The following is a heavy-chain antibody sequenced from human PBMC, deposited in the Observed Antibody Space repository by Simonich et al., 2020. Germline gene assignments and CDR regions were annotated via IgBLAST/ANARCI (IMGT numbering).Heavy chain of an antibody. Sequence: QVQLVQSGAEVKKPGASVKVSCKASGYTFTGYYMHWVRQAPGQGLEWRGGINPKSGGTNDAQKFQGRVTMTRDTSISTAYMGLSRLRSDDTAVYYCARARLYSSSHAFDIWGQGTMVTVSS. D-gene: IGHD6-6*01. CDR2: INPKSGGT. CDR1: GYTFTGYY. J-gene: IGHJ3*02. CDR3: ARARLYSSSHAFDI. V-gene: IGHV1-2*02.